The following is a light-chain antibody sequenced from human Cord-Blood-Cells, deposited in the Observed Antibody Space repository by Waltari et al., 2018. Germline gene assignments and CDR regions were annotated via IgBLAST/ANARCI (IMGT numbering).Light chain of an antibody. CDR3: QQYGSSPFT. J-gene: IGKJ3*01. Sequence: EIVLTQSPGTLSLYQGERATPSCRASQSVSSSYLAWYQQKPGQAPRLLIYGASSRATGIPDRFSGSGSGTDFTLTISRLEPEDFAVYYCQQYGSSPFTFGPGTKVDIK. V-gene: IGKV3-20*01. CDR1: QSVSSSY. CDR2: GAS.